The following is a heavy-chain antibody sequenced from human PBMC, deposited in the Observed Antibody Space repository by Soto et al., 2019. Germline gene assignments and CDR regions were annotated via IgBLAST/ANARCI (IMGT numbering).Heavy chain of an antibody. V-gene: IGHV3-30*03. CDR2: ISYDGGSK. J-gene: IGHJ4*02. CDR3: AILGGDSHGSQLPRSNNY. Sequence: QVQLVESGGGVVQPGRSLRLSCAASGFTFSSYGMHWVRQAPGKGLEWVAIISYDGGSKYYADSVKGRFTISRDNSKNTLYLQLNSLRTEDTSVYYCAILGGDSHGSQLPRSNNYWGQGTLVTVSS. D-gene: IGHD5-18*01. CDR1: GFTFSSYG.